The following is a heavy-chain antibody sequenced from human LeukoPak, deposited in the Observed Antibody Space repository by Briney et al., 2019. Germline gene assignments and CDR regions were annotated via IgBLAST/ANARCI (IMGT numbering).Heavy chain of an antibody. J-gene: IGHJ6*02. D-gene: IGHD1-14*01. CDR1: GGPFSNYY. CDR3: ARQPPQYYGMDV. Sequence: SETLSLTCTVSGGPFSNYYWSWIRQPAGKGLEWIGRIYTSGSTNYNPSVKSRVTMSVDTSNNQFSLKLTSVTAADTAVYYCARQPPQYYGMDVWGHGTTVTVSS. V-gene: IGHV4-4*07. CDR2: IYTSGST.